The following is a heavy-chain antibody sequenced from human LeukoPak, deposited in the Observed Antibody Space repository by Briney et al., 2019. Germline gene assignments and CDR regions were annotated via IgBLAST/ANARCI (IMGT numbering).Heavy chain of an antibody. V-gene: IGHV1-8*01. CDR3: ARAPKNGAARQHTQPHYYFDY. CDR2: MNPNSGNT. CDR1: GYTFTSYD. Sequence: ASVKVSCKASGYTFTSYDINWVRQATGQGLEWMGWMNPNSGNTGYAQKFQGRVTMTRNTSISTAYMELSSLRSEDTAVYYCARAPKNGAARQHTQPHYYFDYWGQGTLVTVSS. D-gene: IGHD6-6*01. J-gene: IGHJ4*02.